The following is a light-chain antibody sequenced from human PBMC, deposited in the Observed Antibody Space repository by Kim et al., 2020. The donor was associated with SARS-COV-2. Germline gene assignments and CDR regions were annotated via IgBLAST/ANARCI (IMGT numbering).Light chain of an antibody. V-gene: IGLV3-19*01. CDR3: DSRDSSGYHVV. Sequence: SSELTQDPAVSVALGQTVRITCQGDSLRSYYASWYQQKPGQAPVLVIYGKDTRPSGIPDRFSGSSSGNTASLTITGAQAEDEADYYCDSRDSSGYHVVFGGGTKVTVL. J-gene: IGLJ2*01. CDR2: GKD. CDR1: SLRSYY.